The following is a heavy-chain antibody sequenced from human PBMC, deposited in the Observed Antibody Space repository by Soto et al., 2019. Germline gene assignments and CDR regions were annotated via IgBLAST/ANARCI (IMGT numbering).Heavy chain of an antibody. CDR2: ISGSGGST. Sequence: EVQLLESGGGLVQPGGSLRLSCAASGFTFSSYAMSWVRQAPGKGLEWVSVISGSGGSTYYANSVKGRFTISRDNSKNSLYLQMNSLRAEDTAVYYCAKRSSGWYFDLWGRGTLVTVSS. J-gene: IGHJ2*01. V-gene: IGHV3-23*01. CDR3: AKRSSGWYFDL. D-gene: IGHD6-19*01. CDR1: GFTFSSYA.